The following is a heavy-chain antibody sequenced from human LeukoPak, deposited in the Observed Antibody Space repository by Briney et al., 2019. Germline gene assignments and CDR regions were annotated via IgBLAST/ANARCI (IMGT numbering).Heavy chain of an antibody. Sequence: PGGSLRLSCAASGFSFSDYNMNWVRQAPGKGLEWVSSISATGGSTYYTDSVKGRFTISRDNSKNTLYLQMNSLRAEDTAVYYCARDGTYYSDNSGYGAHLYYYYYMDVWGKGTTVTVSS. D-gene: IGHD3-22*01. V-gene: IGHV3-23*01. CDR1: GFSFSDYN. CDR2: ISATGGST. J-gene: IGHJ6*03. CDR3: ARDGTYYSDNSGYGAHLYYYYYMDV.